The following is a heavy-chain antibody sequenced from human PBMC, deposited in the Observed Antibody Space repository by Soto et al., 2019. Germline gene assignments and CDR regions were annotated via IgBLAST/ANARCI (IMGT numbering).Heavy chain of an antibody. CDR2: ISGSGTSM. J-gene: IGHJ5*02. Sequence: GGSLRLSCAASGFSFSGYYMCWVRQRPGEGPEWISCISGSGTSMAYADSVKGRFTVSRDNAKNSLHLQMNSLRDDDTAVYYCVRDPRNLGFDPWGQGPLGTVSS. CDR3: VRDPRNLGFDP. V-gene: IGHV3-11*01. CDR1: GFSFSGYY.